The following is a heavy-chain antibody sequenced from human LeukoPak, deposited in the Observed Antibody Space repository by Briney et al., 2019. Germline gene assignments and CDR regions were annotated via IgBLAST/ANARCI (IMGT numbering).Heavy chain of an antibody. CDR3: ARVVSPYDFWSGYLH. CDR1: GGTFSSYA. CDR2: IIPIFGTA. Sequence: SVKVSCKASGGTFSSYAISWVRQAPGQGLEWMGGIIPIFGTANFAQKFQGRVTITADKSTSTAYMELSSLRSEDTAVYYCARVVSPYDFWSGYLHWGQGTLVTVSS. V-gene: IGHV1-69*06. J-gene: IGHJ4*02. D-gene: IGHD3-3*01.